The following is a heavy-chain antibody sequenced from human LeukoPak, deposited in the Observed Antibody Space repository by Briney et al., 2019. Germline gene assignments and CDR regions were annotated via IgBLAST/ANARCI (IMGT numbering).Heavy chain of an antibody. CDR3: ARDENWGSRVADY. D-gene: IGHD7-27*01. Sequence: SGGSLRLSCAASGFTFSSYSMNWVRQAPGKGLEWVSYISNSSSTIYYADSVKGRFTISRDNAKNSLYLQMNSLRAEDTAVYYCARDENWGSRVADYWGQGTLVTVSS. J-gene: IGHJ4*02. CDR2: ISNSSSTI. V-gene: IGHV3-48*01. CDR1: GFTFSSYS.